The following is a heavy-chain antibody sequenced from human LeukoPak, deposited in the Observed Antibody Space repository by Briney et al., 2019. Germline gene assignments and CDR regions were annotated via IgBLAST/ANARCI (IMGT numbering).Heavy chain of an antibody. CDR1: GGSFSGYY. D-gene: IGHD2-15*01. Sequence: SETLSLTCAVYGGSFSGYYWSWIRQPPGKGLEWIGEINHSGSTNYNPSLKSRVTISVDTSKNQFSLKLSSVTAADTAVYYCVRDPFCTGGSCLDYWGQGTLVTVSS. CDR2: INHSGST. J-gene: IGHJ4*02. CDR3: VRDPFCTGGSCLDY. V-gene: IGHV4-34*01.